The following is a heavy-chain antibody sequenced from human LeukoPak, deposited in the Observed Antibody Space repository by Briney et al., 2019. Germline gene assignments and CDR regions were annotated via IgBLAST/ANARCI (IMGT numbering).Heavy chain of an antibody. Sequence: SETLSLTCSVSGYSITSGYYWGWIRQPPGKGLEWVGSVYYIGSPHYNPSLKSRATVSVDTSSNRFSLRLTSLTAADSALYYCAGGRDAFDIWGQGTMVTVSS. CDR2: VYYIGSP. J-gene: IGHJ3*02. CDR3: AGGRDAFDI. V-gene: IGHV4-38-2*02. CDR1: GYSITSGYY.